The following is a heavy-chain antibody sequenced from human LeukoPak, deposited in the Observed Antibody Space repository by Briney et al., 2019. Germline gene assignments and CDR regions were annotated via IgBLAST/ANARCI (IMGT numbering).Heavy chain of an antibody. J-gene: IGHJ4*02. CDR1: GFTFSSYA. CDR3: ASLWWGY. V-gene: IGHV3-30-3*01. Sequence: GGSLRLSCAASGFTFSSYAMHWVRQAPGKGLEWVAVISYDGSNKYYADSVKGRFTISRDNSKNTLYLQMNSLRAEDTAVYYCASLWWGYWGQGTLVTVSS. D-gene: IGHD4/OR15-4a*01. CDR2: ISYDGSNK.